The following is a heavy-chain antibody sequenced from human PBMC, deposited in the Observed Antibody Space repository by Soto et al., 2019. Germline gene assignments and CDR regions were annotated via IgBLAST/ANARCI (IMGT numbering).Heavy chain of an antibody. V-gene: IGHV3-48*02. Sequence: HPXGSLRLSCASSVFAFSSYSMNCVRHSPGKWLEWISYISSHSSTLYYADSVKGRFTISRDNAGGSLYLHMNSLRDEDTAVYYCVRDGSGNLYLNWFDPWGQGTLLTVSS. J-gene: IGHJ5*02. CDR1: VFAFSSYS. CDR2: ISSHSSTL. D-gene: IGHD6-19*01. CDR3: VRDGSGNLYLNWFDP.